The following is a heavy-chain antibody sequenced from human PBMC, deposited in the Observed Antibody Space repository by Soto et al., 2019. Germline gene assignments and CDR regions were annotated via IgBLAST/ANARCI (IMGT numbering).Heavy chain of an antibody. CDR1: GYTFESYG. V-gene: IGHV1-18*01. Sequence: ASVKVSCKAPGYTFESYGIRSARQSTGQGLEWMGWISAYNGNTNYAQKLQGRVTMTTDTSTSTAYMELRSLRSDDTAVYYCAGGYCSGGSCYFAYWGQGTLVTVSS. D-gene: IGHD2-15*01. J-gene: IGHJ4*02. CDR3: AGGYCSGGSCYFAY. CDR2: ISAYNGNT.